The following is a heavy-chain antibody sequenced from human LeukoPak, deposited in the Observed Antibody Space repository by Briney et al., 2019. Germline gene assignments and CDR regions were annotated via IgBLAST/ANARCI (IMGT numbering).Heavy chain of an antibody. J-gene: IGHJ3*02. D-gene: IGHD1-1*01. CDR3: ARSGWNDVDAFDI. CDR2: IYTSGST. CDR1: GGSISSSSYY. V-gene: IGHV4-61*02. Sequence: SETLSLTCTVSGGSISSSSYYWSWIRQPAGKGLEWIGRIYTSGSTNYNPSLKSRVTISVDTSKNQFSPKLSSVTAADTAVYYCARSGWNDVDAFDIWGQGTMVTVSS.